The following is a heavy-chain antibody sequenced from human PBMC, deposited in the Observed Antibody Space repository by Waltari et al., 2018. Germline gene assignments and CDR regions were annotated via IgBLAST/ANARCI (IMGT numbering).Heavy chain of an antibody. J-gene: IGHJ6*02. V-gene: IGHV4-4*09. D-gene: IGHD3-3*01. CDR1: GGSISSYY. Sequence: QVQLQESGPGLVKPSETLSLTCTVSGGSISSYYWSWIRQPPGKGLEGIGYIHNRGITKYNPSLKSRVAISVDTSKNPFSLKINSVTAADTAVYYCARGILSGGYYYGLDVWGQGTKV. CDR3: ARGILSGGYYYGLDV. CDR2: IHNRGIT.